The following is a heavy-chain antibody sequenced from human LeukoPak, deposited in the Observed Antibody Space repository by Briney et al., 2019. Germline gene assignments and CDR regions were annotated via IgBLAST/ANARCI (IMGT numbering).Heavy chain of an antibody. CDR1: GFSFSDYT. CDR2: ISSSSSYI. J-gene: IGHJ5*02. CDR3: ARDNYGDNWFDP. D-gene: IGHD4-17*01. V-gene: IGHV3-21*01. Sequence: GGSLRLSCAASGFSFSDYTMNWVRQAPGKGLEWVSSISSSSSYIYYADSVKGRFTISRDNAKNSLYLQMNSLRAEDTAVYYCARDNYGDNWFDPWGQGTLVTVSS.